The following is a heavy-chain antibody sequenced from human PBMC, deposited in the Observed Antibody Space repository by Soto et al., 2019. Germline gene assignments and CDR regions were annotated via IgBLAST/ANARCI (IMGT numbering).Heavy chain of an antibody. D-gene: IGHD5-12*01. CDR3: ARGGYSGYDSRY. CDR1: GYTFTSYD. Sequence: ASVKVSCKXSGYTFTSYDINWVRQATGQGLEWMGWMNPNSGNTGYAQKFQGRVTMTRNTSISTAYMELSSLRSEDTAVYYCARGGYSGYDSRYWGQGTLVTVSS. J-gene: IGHJ4*02. CDR2: MNPNSGNT. V-gene: IGHV1-8*01.